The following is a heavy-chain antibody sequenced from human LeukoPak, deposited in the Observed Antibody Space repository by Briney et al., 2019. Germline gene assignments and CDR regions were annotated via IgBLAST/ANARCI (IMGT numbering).Heavy chain of an antibody. CDR3: AKVPSLSEFYFDY. CDR1: GFTFSSYA. CDR2: ISGSGGST. V-gene: IGHV3-23*01. Sequence: PGGSLRLSCAAPGFTFSSYAMSWVRQAPGKGLEWVSAISGSGGSTYYADSVKGRFTISRDNSKNTLYLQMNSLRAEDTAVYYCAKVPSLSEFYFDYWGQGTLVTVSS. D-gene: IGHD3-10*01. J-gene: IGHJ4*02.